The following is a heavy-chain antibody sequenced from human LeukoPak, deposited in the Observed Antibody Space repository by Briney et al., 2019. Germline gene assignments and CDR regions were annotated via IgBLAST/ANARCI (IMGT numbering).Heavy chain of an antibody. D-gene: IGHD6-13*01. CDR2: IYYSGST. CDR3: ARGREAAAVGG. V-gene: IGHV4-39*07. J-gene: IGHJ4*02. Sequence: PSETLSLTCTVSGGSISSSSYYWGWIRQPPGKGLVWIGSIYYSGSTYYNPSLKSRVTISVDTSKNQFSLKLSSVTAADTAVYYCARGREAAAVGGWGQGTLVTVSS. CDR1: GGSISSSSYY.